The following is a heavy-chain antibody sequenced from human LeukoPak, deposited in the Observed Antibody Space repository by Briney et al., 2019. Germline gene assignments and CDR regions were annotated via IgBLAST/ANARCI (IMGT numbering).Heavy chain of an antibody. Sequence: SETLSLTCTVSGHSISIGHYSWAWIRQPSGKGLEWIGYIFHTGNSYYNPSLRSRVTISVDRSRNQFSLRLTSVTAADTAVYYCARELWFVNAPGSWLDPWGPGTLVAVSS. CDR3: ARELWFVNAPGSWLDP. D-gene: IGHD3-10*01. CDR1: GHSISIGHYS. J-gene: IGHJ5*02. CDR2: IFHTGNS. V-gene: IGHV4-30-2*01.